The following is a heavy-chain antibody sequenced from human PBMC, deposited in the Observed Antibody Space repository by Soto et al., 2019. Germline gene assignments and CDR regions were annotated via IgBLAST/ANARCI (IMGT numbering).Heavy chain of an antibody. CDR1: GDSVSSNSAA. D-gene: IGHD2-15*01. Sequence: QVQLQQSGPGLVKPSQTLSLTCAISGDSVSSNSAAWNWIRQSPSRGLEWLGRTYYRSKWYNDYAVSVKSRITINPDTPKNQFSLQLNSVTPEDTAVYYCARGAYCSGGSCYWWFDPWGQGTLVTVSS. CDR2: TYYRSKWYN. J-gene: IGHJ5*02. CDR3: ARGAYCSGGSCYWWFDP. V-gene: IGHV6-1*01.